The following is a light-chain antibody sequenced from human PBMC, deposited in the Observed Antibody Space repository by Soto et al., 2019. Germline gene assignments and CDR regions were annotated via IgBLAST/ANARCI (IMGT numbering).Light chain of an antibody. Sequence: DIQMTQSPSFLSASVGDRVTITCRASQRIDNFLNWYQQKPGKAPKLLFYGASSLQSGVPSRFSGSGSGTDFTLTITSLQPEDSATYHCQQRYKTSLSSFGQGTKVDIK. J-gene: IGKJ2*01. CDR3: QQRYKTSLSS. CDR2: GAS. V-gene: IGKV1-39*01. CDR1: QRIDNF.